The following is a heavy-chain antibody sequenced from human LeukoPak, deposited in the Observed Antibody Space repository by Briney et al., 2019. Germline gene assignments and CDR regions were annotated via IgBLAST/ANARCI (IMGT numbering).Heavy chain of an antibody. V-gene: IGHV4-61*05. CDR1: GGSISSSSYY. CDR3: ARSTPSVAGNFDY. Sequence: SSETLSLTCTVSGGSISSSSYYWSWIRQPPGKGLEWIGYIYYSGSTNYNPSLKSRVTISVDTSKNQFSLKLSSVTAADTAVYYCARSTPSVAGNFDYWGQGTLVTVSS. D-gene: IGHD6-19*01. J-gene: IGHJ4*02. CDR2: IYYSGST.